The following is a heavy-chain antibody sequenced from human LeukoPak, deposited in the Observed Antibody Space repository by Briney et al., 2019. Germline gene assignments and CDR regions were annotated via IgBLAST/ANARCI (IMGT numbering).Heavy chain of an antibody. CDR1: GASISSGGYF. Sequence: SETLSLTCTVSGASISSGGYFWTWIRQHPGKGLEWIGYISYSGSPYYSPSLESRVTISVDTSKNQFSLKLSSVTAADTAVYYCARGRLGELSTPRSAFFYWGQGTLVTVSS. CDR2: ISYSGSP. J-gene: IGHJ4*02. CDR3: ARGRLGELSTPRSAFFY. D-gene: IGHD3-16*02. V-gene: IGHV4-31*03.